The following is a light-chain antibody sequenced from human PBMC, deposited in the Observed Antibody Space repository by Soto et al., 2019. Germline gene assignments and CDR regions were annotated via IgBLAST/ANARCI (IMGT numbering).Light chain of an antibody. J-gene: IGKJ5*01. CDR2: LGS. Sequence: DIVMTQSPLYTPVIPLEPASISCRSIHSRLHANGNSYLDWYLQKPGQSQQLMIYLGSNRASGVPDRFSGSGSGTDCKLTISRVEAGELGVYYGMQALQSPLTFGQGQRLEIK. CDR3: MQALQSPLT. V-gene: IGKV2-28*01. CDR1: HSRLHANGNSY.